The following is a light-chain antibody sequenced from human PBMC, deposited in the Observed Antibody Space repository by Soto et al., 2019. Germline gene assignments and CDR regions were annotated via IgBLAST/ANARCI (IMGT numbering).Light chain of an antibody. V-gene: IGKV1-39*01. J-gene: IGKJ4*01. CDR2: AAS. CDR1: QSISSY. CDR3: EAPYTTPGT. Sequence: DLEMAESGSTVAPAVGGSITITCRASQSISSYLNWYGQKPGKADKLLVYAASSLQSGVPSRFSFSGYGTAFDITLRTLQPEESAIPYCEAPYTTPGTFAGGTKVDIK.